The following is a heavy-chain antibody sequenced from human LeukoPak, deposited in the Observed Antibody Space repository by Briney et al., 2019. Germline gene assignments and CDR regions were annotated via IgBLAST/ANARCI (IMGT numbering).Heavy chain of an antibody. CDR2: LHPSGNL. Sequence: PSETLSLTCTVSGASFSSGDQYWNWIRQSPGKGLERIGSLHPSGNLYNNPSLESRVTMSVDTSKNQFSLNLNSVTAADTAVYFCSRGLDSRKLGYWGQGTLVTVSS. V-gene: IGHV4-31*03. J-gene: IGHJ4*02. CDR1: GASFSSGDQY. D-gene: IGHD3-22*01. CDR3: SRGLDSRKLGY.